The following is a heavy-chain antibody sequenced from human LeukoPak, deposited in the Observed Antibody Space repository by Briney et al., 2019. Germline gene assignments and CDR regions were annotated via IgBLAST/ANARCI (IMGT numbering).Heavy chain of an antibody. V-gene: IGHV4-59*01. Sequence: SETLSLTCTVSGDSISGYYWSWIRQPPGKGLEWIGYIYYGGNTNYNPSLKSRVSISVDTSKNQLSLKLSSVTAADTAMYFCATRPYYYGSGFYAMDVWGQGTTVIVSS. D-gene: IGHD3-10*01. J-gene: IGHJ6*02. CDR2: IYYGGNT. CDR1: GDSISGYY. CDR3: ATRPYYYGSGFYAMDV.